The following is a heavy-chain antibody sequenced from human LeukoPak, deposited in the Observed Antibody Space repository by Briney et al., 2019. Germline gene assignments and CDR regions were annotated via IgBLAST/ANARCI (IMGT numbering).Heavy chain of an antibody. D-gene: IGHD2-2*01. CDR1: GFTFSSYG. J-gene: IGHJ4*02. CDR3: ARYYCSSTSWLFDY. V-gene: IGHV3-33*01. Sequence: PGGSLRLSCAAPGFTFSSYGMDWVRQAPGQGLEWVAAIWNDGSNKYYVDSVKGRFTISRDNSKNTLYLQMNSLRTENTAVYYCARYYCSSTSWLFDYWGQGTLVTVSS. CDR2: IWNDGSNK.